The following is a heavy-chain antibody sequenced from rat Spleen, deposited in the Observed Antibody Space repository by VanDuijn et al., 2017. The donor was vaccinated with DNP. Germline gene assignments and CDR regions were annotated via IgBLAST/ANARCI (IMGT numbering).Heavy chain of an antibody. CDR2: ITYDGSSP. D-gene: IGHD5-1*01. V-gene: IGHV5-29*01. Sequence: EVQLVESGGGLVQPGRSMKLSCAASGFTFSNYGMAWVRQAPKKGLEWVATITYDGSSPYYRDSVKGRFTISRDNAHNTLYLQMNSLRSEDAATYYCTTGSFDYWGQGVMVTVSS. J-gene: IGHJ2*01. CDR3: TTGSFDY. CDR1: GFTFSNYG.